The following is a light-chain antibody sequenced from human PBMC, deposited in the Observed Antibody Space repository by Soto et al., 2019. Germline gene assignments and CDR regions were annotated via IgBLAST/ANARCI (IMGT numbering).Light chain of an antibody. CDR1: HSVLYSSNNKNY. V-gene: IGKV4-1*01. J-gene: IGKJ5*01. CDR3: QQYYSTPPIT. Sequence: DIVLTQSPDSLSLSLGERATINCKSIHSVLYSSNNKNYLAWYQQRPGQPPNLLIYWASTRESGVPDRFSGSGSGTDFTLTISSLQAEDVAVYYCQQYYSTPPITFGQGTRLEIK. CDR2: WAS.